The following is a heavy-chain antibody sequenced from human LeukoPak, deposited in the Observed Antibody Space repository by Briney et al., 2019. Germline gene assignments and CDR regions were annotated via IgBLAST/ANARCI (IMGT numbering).Heavy chain of an antibody. CDR2: ISGSASST. J-gene: IGHJ4*02. Sequence: SGGSLRLSCAASGFTFSNYAMSWVRQAPGKGLEWVSAISGSASSTYHADSVKGRFTISRDNSKNTLYLQMNSLRADDTAVYYCARGDSQSKYRQFDSWGQGSLVIVSS. CDR3: ARGDSQSKYRQFDS. V-gene: IGHV3-23*01. CDR1: GFTFSNYA. D-gene: IGHD5-12*01.